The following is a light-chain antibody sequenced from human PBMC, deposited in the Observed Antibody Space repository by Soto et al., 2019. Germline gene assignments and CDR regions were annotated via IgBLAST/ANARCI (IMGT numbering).Light chain of an antibody. V-gene: IGLV1-44*01. Sequence: QAVVTQPPSASGTPGQRVTISCSGSSSNIGSNTVNCYQQLPGTAPKLLIYSNNQRPSGVPDRFSGSKSGTSASLAISGLQSEDEADYYCAAWDDSLNGPVFGGGTKLTVL. J-gene: IGLJ3*02. CDR1: SSNIGSNT. CDR3: AAWDDSLNGPV. CDR2: SNN.